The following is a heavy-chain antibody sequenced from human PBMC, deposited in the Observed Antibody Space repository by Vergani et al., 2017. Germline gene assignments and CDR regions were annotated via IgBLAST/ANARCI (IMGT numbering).Heavy chain of an antibody. D-gene: IGHD3-10*01. Sequence: QVQLVESGGGVVQPGRSLRLSCAASGFTFSSYGMHWVRQAPGKGLEWVAVIWYDGSNKYYADSVKGRFTISRDNSKNTLSLQMNSLRAEDTAVYYCARNYGSGSGPFDYWGQGTLVTVSS. V-gene: IGHV3-33*01. CDR2: IWYDGSNK. J-gene: IGHJ4*02. CDR3: ARNYGSGSGPFDY. CDR1: GFTFSSYG.